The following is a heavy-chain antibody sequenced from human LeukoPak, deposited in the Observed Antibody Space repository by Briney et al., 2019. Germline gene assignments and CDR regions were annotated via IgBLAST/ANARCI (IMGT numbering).Heavy chain of an antibody. CDR1: GFIFSSYG. D-gene: IGHD1-26*01. V-gene: IGHV3-30*02. CDR3: AKDSLRERIVGSTTRGVNDY. J-gene: IGHJ4*02. CDR2: IRYDGRNK. Sequence: PGGSLRLSCAASGFIFSSYGMHWVRQAPGKGLEWVAFIRYDGRNKYYADSVKGRFTISRDNSKNTLYLQMNSLRGEDTAVYYCAKDSLRERIVGSTTRGVNDYWGRGTLVTVSS.